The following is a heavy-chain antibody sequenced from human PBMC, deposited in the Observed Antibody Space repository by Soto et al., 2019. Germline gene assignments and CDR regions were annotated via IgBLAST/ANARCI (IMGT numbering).Heavy chain of an antibody. CDR1: GGSISSYY. Sequence: SETLSLTCTVSGGSISSYYWSWIRQPPGKGLEWIGYIYYSGSTNYNPSLKSRVTISVDTSKNQFSLKLSSVTAADTAVYYCARDITGTTQTGFDYWGQGTLVTVSS. CDR2: IYYSGST. V-gene: IGHV4-59*01. J-gene: IGHJ4*02. CDR3: ARDITGTTQTGFDY. D-gene: IGHD1-7*01.